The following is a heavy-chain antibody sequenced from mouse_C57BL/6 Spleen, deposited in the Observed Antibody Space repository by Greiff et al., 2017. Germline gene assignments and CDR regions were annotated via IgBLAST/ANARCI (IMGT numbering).Heavy chain of an antibody. CDR2: ISDGGSYT. CDR1: GFTFSSYA. D-gene: IGHD2-4*01. V-gene: IGHV5-4*01. Sequence: EVMLVESGGGLVKPGGSLKLSCAASGFTFSSYAMSWVRQTPEKRLEWVATISDGGSYTYYPDNVKGRFTISRDNAKNNLYLQMSHLKSEDTAMYYCARDVGLDYFDYWGQGTTLTVSS. J-gene: IGHJ2*01. CDR3: ARDVGLDYFDY.